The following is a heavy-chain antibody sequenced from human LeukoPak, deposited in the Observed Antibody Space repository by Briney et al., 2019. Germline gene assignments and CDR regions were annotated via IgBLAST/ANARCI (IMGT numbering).Heavy chain of an antibody. Sequence: GGSLRLSCAASGSTVSSNYMNWVHHPPGKRLGWVSVIYSGGTKYYPASMKGRFTISRDNSKNLFFLQMTGLRAETPAFYSCTAVIYWAREAIVSYRDASDLCGQGTIAPVSS. D-gene: IGHD5-12*01. J-gene: IGHJ3*01. CDR3: TAVIYWAREAIVSYRDASDL. CDR2: IYSGGTK. V-gene: IGHV3-66*02. CDR1: GSTVSSNY.